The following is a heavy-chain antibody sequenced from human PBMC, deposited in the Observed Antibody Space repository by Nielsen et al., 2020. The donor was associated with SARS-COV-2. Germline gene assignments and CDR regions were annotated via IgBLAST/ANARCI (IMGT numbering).Heavy chain of an antibody. Sequence: GESLKISCSASGFTFSSYAMHWVRQAPGKGLEYVLAISSNGGSAYYADSVKGRFTISRDNSKNTLYLQMSSLRAEDTAVYYCGAVAGSSWGQGTLVTVSS. V-gene: IGHV3-64D*06. CDR2: ISSNGGSA. CDR3: GAVAGSS. D-gene: IGHD6-19*01. CDR1: GFTFSSYA. J-gene: IGHJ4*02.